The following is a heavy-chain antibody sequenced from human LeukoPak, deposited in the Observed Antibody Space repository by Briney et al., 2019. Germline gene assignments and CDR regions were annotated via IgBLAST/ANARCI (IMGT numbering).Heavy chain of an antibody. CDR2: INHSGST. J-gene: IGHJ4*02. Sequence: PSETLSLTCAVYGGSFSGYYWSWIRQPPGKGLEWIGEINHSGSTNYNPSLKGRVTISVDTFKNQFSLKLSSVTAADTAVYYCARGVYCSGGSCYEDYWGQGTLVTVSS. CDR1: GGSFSGYY. D-gene: IGHD2-15*01. V-gene: IGHV4-34*01. CDR3: ARGVYCSGGSCYEDY.